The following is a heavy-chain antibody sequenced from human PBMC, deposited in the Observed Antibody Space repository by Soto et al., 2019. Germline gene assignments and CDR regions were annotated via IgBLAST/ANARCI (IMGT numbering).Heavy chain of an antibody. J-gene: IGHJ3*02. CDR3: AIGGDWYFFDI. CDR2: IYPGDSDT. CDR1: GYSFTNYW. D-gene: IGHD2-21*02. V-gene: IGHV5-51*01. Sequence: GESLKISCKGSGYSFTNYWIGWVRQMPGKGLEWMGVIYPGDSDTRYNPSFEGQAIISSDKSISTVYLQWSSLKASDTAMYYCAIGGDWYFFDIWDQGPMVTVSS.